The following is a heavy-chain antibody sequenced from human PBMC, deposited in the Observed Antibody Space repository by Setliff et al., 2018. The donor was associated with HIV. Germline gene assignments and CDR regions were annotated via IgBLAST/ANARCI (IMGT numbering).Heavy chain of an antibody. CDR2: IYYSGRT. D-gene: IGHD5-18*01. J-gene: IGHJ6*03. CDR3: ARGSRGYSYAYYYYYMDV. V-gene: IGHV4-59*01. CDR1: GGSISSYY. Sequence: SETLSLTCTVSGGSISSYYWSWIRQPPGKGLEWIGYIYYSGRTNYNPSLKSRVTISVDTSKNQFSLKLSSVTAADTAVYYCARGSRGYSYAYYYYYMDVWGKGTTVTVSS.